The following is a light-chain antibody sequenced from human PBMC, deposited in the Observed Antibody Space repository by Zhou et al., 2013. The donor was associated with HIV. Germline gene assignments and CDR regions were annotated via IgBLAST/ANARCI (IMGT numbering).Light chain of an antibody. J-gene: IGKJ5*01. CDR1: QTVSSSL. V-gene: IGKV3-20*01. CDR2: GAS. CDR3: QQYDSSPIT. Sequence: EIVLTQSPGTLSLFPGERATLSCRASQTVSSSLLAWYQQKPGQAPRLLIYGASSRATGIPDRFSGSGSGTDFTLTISRLEPEDFAVYFCQQYDSSPITFGQGTRLEIK.